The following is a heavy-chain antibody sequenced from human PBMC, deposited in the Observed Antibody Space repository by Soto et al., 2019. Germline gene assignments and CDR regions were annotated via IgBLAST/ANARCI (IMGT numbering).Heavy chain of an antibody. CDR1: GFTFSSYA. V-gene: IGHV3-23*01. CDR2: ISGSGGST. CDR3: AKGRWNGMFDY. D-gene: IGHD1-1*01. J-gene: IGHJ4*02. Sequence: EVQLLESGGGLVQPGGSLRLSCAASGFTFSSYAMSWVRQAPGKGLEWVSAISGSGGSTYYAESVTGRFTISRENSKKTLYLQMNSLRAKHTAVYYCAKGRWNGMFDYWGQGTLVTVSS.